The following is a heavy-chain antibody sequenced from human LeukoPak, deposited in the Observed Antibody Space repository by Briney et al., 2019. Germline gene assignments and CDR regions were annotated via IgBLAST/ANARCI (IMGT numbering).Heavy chain of an antibody. J-gene: IGHJ4*02. Sequence: GSLRLSCAASGFTFSSYSMNWVRQPPGKGLEWIGEINHSGSTNYNPSLKSRVTISVDTSKNQFSLKLSSVTAADTAVYYCARTPFNYYGSGSFPFDYWGQGTLVTVSS. CDR2: INHSGST. V-gene: IGHV4-34*01. D-gene: IGHD3-10*01. CDR3: ARTPFNYYGSGSFPFDY. CDR1: GFTFSSYS.